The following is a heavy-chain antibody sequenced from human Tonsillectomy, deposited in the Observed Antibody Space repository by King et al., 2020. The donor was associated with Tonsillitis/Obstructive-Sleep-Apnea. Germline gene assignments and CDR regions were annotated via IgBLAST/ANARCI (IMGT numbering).Heavy chain of an antibody. D-gene: IGHD1-26*01. J-gene: IGHJ4*02. Sequence: VQLQQWGAGLLKPSETLSLTCAVYGGSFSGYYWSLIRQPPGKGLEWIGEINHSGSTNYNPSLKSRVTISLDTSKNQFSLKLSAVTAADTVVYYFARYTDEDSGSYYFDYWGQGTLVTVSS. CDR1: GGSFSGYY. CDR3: ARYTDEDSGSYYFDY. CDR2: INHSGST. V-gene: IGHV4-34*01.